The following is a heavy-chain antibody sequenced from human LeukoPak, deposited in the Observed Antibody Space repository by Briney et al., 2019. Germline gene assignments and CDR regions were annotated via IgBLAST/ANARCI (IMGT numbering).Heavy chain of an antibody. CDR3: ARDPRFYYDRSGYLDY. D-gene: IGHD3-22*01. J-gene: IGHJ4*02. CDR1: GYTFTSYA. Sequence: ASVKVSCKASGYTFTSYAMHWVRQAPGQRLEWMGWINAGNGNTKYSQKFQGRVTITRDTSASTAYMELSSLRSEDTAVYYCARDPRFYYDRSGYLDYWGQGTLVTVSS. CDR2: INAGNGNT. V-gene: IGHV1-3*01.